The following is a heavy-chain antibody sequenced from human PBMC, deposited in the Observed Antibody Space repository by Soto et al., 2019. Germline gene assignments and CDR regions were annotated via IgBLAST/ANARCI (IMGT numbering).Heavy chain of an antibody. Sequence: GWSLRLSCAASGFTFSSYWMHWVRQAPGKGLVWVSRINSDGSSTSYADSVKGRFTISRDNAKNTLYLQMNSLRAEDTAVYYCARSSWNYFFDFDYWGQGTLATVSS. CDR3: ARSSWNYFFDFDY. J-gene: IGHJ4*02. CDR1: GFTFSSYW. D-gene: IGHD1-7*01. CDR2: INSDGSST. V-gene: IGHV3-74*01.